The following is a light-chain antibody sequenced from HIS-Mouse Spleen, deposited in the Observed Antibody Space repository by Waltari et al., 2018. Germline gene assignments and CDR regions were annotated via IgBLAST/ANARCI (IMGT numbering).Light chain of an antibody. Sequence: QSVLTQPPSASGTPGQRVTISCSGSSSNIGSNYVYWYQQLPGTAPKLPIYRNNQRPSGVPDGFSGSKSGTSASLAISGLRSEDEADYYCAAWDDSLSGPVFGGGTKLTVL. CDR2: RNN. V-gene: IGLV1-47*01. J-gene: IGLJ3*02. CDR1: SSNIGSNY. CDR3: AAWDDSLSGPV.